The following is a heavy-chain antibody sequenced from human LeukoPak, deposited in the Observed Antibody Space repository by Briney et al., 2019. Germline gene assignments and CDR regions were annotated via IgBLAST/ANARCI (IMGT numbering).Heavy chain of an antibody. Sequence: SETLSLTCTVSGGSISSYYWSWIRQPPGKGLEWIGYIYYSGSTNYNPSLKSRVTISVDTSKNQFSLKLSSVTAADTAVYYCARGHYYGSGSYYNLFDYWGQGTLVTVSS. D-gene: IGHD3-10*01. J-gene: IGHJ4*02. CDR3: ARGHYYGSGSYYNLFDY. CDR1: GGSISSYY. V-gene: IGHV4-59*01. CDR2: IYYSGST.